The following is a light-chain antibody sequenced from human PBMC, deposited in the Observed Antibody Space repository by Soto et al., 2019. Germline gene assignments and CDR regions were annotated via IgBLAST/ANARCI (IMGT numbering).Light chain of an antibody. CDR1: SSNIGGNS. CDR2: DDN. Sequence: SFLTHPPSFSAGPGHNVTISCSGSSSNIGGNSVSWYQQLPGTAPKLLIYDDNKRPSGIPDRFSGSKSGTSATLGITGFQTGEEADYYCGSSDRSLSDYVLGNGNKVNVL. J-gene: IGLJ1*01. CDR3: GSSDRSLSDYV. V-gene: IGLV1-51*01.